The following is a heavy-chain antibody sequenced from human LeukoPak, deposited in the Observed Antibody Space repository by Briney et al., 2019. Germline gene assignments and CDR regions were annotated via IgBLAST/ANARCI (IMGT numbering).Heavy chain of an antibody. V-gene: IGHV4-34*01. J-gene: IGHJ5*02. D-gene: IGHD2-15*01. CDR2: INHSGST. CDR3: ARGPHFGNCSGGSCYSSNWFDP. CDR1: DGSFSGYY. Sequence: SETLSLTCAVYDGSFSGYYWSWIRQPPGKGLEWIGEINHSGSTNYNPSLKSRVTISVDTSKNQFSLKLSSVTAADTAVYYCARGPHFGNCSGGSCYSSNWFDPWGQGTLVTVSS.